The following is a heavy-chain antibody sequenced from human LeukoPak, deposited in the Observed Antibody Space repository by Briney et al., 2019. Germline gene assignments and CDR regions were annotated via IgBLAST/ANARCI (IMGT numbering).Heavy chain of an antibody. J-gene: IGHJ4*02. CDR1: GGNFNTYA. V-gene: IGHV1-69*06. CDR2: IIPIFGTG. Sequence: ASVKVSCKASGGNFNTYAISWVRQAPGQGLEWMGGIIPIFGTGNYAQKFQGRVTITADKSTSTAYMELSSLRSEDTAVYYCARVIYSSGWANFDYWGQGTLVTVSS. D-gene: IGHD6-19*01. CDR3: ARVIYSSGWANFDY.